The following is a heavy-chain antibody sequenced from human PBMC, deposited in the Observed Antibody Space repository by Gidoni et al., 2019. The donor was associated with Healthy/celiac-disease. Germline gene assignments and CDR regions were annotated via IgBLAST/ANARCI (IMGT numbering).Heavy chain of an antibody. CDR1: GFTVSSNY. J-gene: IGHJ3*02. Sequence: EVQLVESGGGLIQPGGFLRLSCAASGFTVSSNYMSWVRQAPGKGLEWVSVIYSGGSTYYADSVKGRFTISRDNSKNTLYLQMNSLRAEDTAVYYCAREITIFGVVSAFDIWGQGTMVTVSS. D-gene: IGHD3-3*01. CDR3: AREITIFGVVSAFDI. V-gene: IGHV3-53*01. CDR2: IYSGGST.